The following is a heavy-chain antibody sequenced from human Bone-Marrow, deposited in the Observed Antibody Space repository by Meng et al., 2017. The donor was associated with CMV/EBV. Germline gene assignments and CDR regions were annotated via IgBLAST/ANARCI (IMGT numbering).Heavy chain of an antibody. CDR1: GFTFTSSA. CDR2: IVVGSGNT. J-gene: IGHJ3*02. V-gene: IGHV1-58*01. Sequence: SVKVSCKASGFTFTSSAVQWVRQARGQRLEWIGWIVVGSGNTNYAQKFQERVTITRDMSTSTAYMELSSLRSEDTAVYYCAARIHILRVNTQDLSSGEAFDIWGQGPMVTV. D-gene: IGHD2-15*01. CDR3: AARIHILRVNTQDLSSGEAFDI.